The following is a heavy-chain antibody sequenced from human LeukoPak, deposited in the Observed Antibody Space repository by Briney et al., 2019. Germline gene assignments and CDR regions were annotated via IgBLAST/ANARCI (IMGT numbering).Heavy chain of an antibody. CDR1: GFTFSSYG. Sequence: PGGSLRLSCAASGFTFSSYGMHWVRQAPGKGLELVAVISYDGSNKYYADSVKGRFTISRDNSKNTLYLQMNSLRAEDTAVYYCAKDQAGNTMVRGVIIKAYYYYYGMDVWGQGTTVTVSS. V-gene: IGHV3-30*18. D-gene: IGHD3-10*01. J-gene: IGHJ6*02. CDR3: AKDQAGNTMVRGVIIKAYYYYYGMDV. CDR2: ISYDGSNK.